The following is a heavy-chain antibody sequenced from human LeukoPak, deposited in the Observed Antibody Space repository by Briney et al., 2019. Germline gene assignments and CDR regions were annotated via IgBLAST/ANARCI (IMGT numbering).Heavy chain of an antibody. V-gene: IGHV4-59*08. CDR1: GGSITSYF. J-gene: IGHJ3*02. Sequence: SETLSLTCDVSGGSITSYFWGWIRQPPGQGLEWIAYIYHSGRRNSNPSLTSRLTLSIDTSKNQFPLKLGSVTAADTAVYYCVIRNLKNAFDIWGHGTMVIVSS. CDR3: VIRNLKNAFDI. CDR2: IYHSGRR.